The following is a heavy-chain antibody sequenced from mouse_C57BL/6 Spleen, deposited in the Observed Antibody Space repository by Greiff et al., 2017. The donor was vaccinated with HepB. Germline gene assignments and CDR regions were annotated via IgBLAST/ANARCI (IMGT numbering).Heavy chain of an antibody. CDR1: GYTFTSYW. Sequence: QVQLQQPGAELVRPGSSVKLSCKASGYTFTSYWMDWVKQRPGQGLEWIGNIYPSDSETHYNQKFKDKATLTVDKSSSTAYMQLSSLKSEDSAVYYCAREGYYGSSPYFDVWGTGTTVTVSS. D-gene: IGHD1-1*01. CDR2: IYPSDSET. V-gene: IGHV1-61*01. CDR3: AREGYYGSSPYFDV. J-gene: IGHJ1*03.